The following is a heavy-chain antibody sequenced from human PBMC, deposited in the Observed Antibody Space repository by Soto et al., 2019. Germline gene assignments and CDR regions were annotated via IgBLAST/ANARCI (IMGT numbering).Heavy chain of an antibody. CDR2: ISGSGGST. CDR1: GFTFSSYA. V-gene: IGHV3-23*01. CDR3: AKDGILWFGSYYKGVFDY. Sequence: EVQLLESGGGLVQPGGSLRLSCAASGFTFSSYAMSWVRQAPGKGLEWVSAISGSGGSTYYADSVKGRFTISRDNSKNTLYLQMNSLRAEDTAVYYCAKDGILWFGSYYKGVFDYWGQGTLVTVSS. J-gene: IGHJ4*02. D-gene: IGHD3-10*01.